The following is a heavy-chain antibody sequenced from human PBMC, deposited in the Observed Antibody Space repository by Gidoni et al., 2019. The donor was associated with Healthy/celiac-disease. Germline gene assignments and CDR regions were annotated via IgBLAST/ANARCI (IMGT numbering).Heavy chain of an antibody. J-gene: IGHJ6*03. V-gene: IGHV1-69*06. CDR1: GGTFSSYA. D-gene: IGHD2-8*01. CDR2: IIPIFGTA. Sequence: QVQLVQSGAEVKKPGSSVKVSCKASGGTFSSYAISWVRQAPGQGLEWMGGIIPIFGTANYAQKFQGRVTITADKSTSTAYMELSSLRSEDTAVYYCARGGGMVYASDYYYYYYMDVWGKGTTVTVSS. CDR3: ARGGGMVYASDYYYYYYMDV.